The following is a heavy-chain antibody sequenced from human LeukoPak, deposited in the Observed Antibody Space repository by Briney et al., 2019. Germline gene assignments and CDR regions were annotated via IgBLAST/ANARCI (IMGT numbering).Heavy chain of an antibody. Sequence: GGSLRLSCAASGFTFSSYQMNCVRQAPGKGLECGSYISSSGSTSYYTDSVKGRFTISRDTAKNSLYLQMNSLRAEDTAVYYCARGTATAIDYWGQGTLVTVSS. CDR2: ISSSGSTS. CDR3: ARGTATAIDY. CDR1: GFTFSSYQ. D-gene: IGHD2-21*02. J-gene: IGHJ4*02. V-gene: IGHV3-48*03.